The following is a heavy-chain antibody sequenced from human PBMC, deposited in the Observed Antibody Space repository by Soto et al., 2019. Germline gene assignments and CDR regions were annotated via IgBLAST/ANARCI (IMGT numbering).Heavy chain of an antibody. J-gene: IGHJ4*02. CDR1: GGTMRRFSYY. D-gene: IGHD6-6*01. CDR3: ARRPRIPSLFRHAYESNYFPF. Sequence: PENLCDRYSGSGGTMRRFSYYGDWIRQAPGKGLEWIGSISYTGTTYYNPSLKSRVTISVDTYKNQLSLNLSSVTAAETAVFYWARRPRIPSLFRHAYESNYFPFWGQGTMLT. CDR2: ISYTGTT. V-gene: IGHV4-39*01.